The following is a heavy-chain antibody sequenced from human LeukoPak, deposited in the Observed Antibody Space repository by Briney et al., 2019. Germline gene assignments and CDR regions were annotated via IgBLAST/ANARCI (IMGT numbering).Heavy chain of an antibody. CDR1: GGTFSSYA. CDR2: IIPIFGTA. V-gene: IGHV1-69*05. J-gene: IGHJ4*02. D-gene: IGHD4-17*01. CDR3: ARCVTTGFDN. Sequence: SVKVSCKASGGTFSSYAISWVRQAPGQGLEWMGGIIPIFGTANYAQKFQGRVTMTRDTSISTADMELSRLRSDDTAVYYCARCVTTGFDNWGQGTLVTVSS.